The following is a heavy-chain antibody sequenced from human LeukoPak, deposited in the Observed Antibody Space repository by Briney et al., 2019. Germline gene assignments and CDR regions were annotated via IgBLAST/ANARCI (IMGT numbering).Heavy chain of an antibody. Sequence: PGGSLRLSCAASGFTFSSYAMSWVRQAPGKGLEWVAVIWYDGSNKYYADSVKGRFTISRDNSKNTLYLQMNSLRAEDTAVYYCARDGPSSGWYRYYYYGMDVWGQGTMVTVSS. CDR2: IWYDGSNK. J-gene: IGHJ6*02. CDR1: GFTFSSYA. CDR3: ARDGPSSGWYRYYYYGMDV. D-gene: IGHD6-19*01. V-gene: IGHV3-33*08.